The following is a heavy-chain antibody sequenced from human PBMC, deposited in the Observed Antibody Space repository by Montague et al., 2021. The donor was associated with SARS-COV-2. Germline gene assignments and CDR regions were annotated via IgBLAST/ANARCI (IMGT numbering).Heavy chain of an antibody. D-gene: IGHD6-13*01. CDR3: ARVGRGSSWYEVAFDI. J-gene: IGHJ3*02. CDR2: RGST. Sequence: RGSTNYKPSLTSRVTISVDTSKNQFSLKLSSVAAAATAVYYCARVGRGSSWYEVAFDIWGQGTMVTVSS. V-gene: IGHV4-59*01.